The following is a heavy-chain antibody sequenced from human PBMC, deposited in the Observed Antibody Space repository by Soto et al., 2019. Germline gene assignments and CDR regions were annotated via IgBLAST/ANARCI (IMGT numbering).Heavy chain of an antibody. J-gene: IGHJ4*02. CDR3: AKDQASGQGSFDS. CDR2: ISYDGSNQ. Sequence: PGGSLRLSCAASGFTFNIYGMHWVRPAPDKGLEWVALISYDGSNQYYADSVKGRFTISRDNSKNTLFLQMNSLRADDTAVYYCAKDQASGQGSFDSWGQGTLVTVYS. V-gene: IGHV3-30*18. CDR1: GFTFNIYG.